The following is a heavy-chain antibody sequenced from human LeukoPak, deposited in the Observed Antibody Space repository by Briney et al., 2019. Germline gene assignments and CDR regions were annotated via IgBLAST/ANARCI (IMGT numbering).Heavy chain of an antibody. CDR1: GGTFSSYA. V-gene: IGHV1-69*04. J-gene: IGHJ4*02. Sequence: EASVKVSCKASGGTFSSYAISWVRQAPGQGLEWMGRIILILGIANYAQKFQGRVTITADKSTSTAYMELSSLRSEDTAVYYCARSPHYLADYWGQGTLVTVSS. CDR3: ARSPHYLADY. D-gene: IGHD1-26*01. CDR2: IILILGIA.